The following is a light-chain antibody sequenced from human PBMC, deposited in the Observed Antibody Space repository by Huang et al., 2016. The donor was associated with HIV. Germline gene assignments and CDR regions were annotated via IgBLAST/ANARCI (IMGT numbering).Light chain of an antibody. CDR1: QSVSSD. CDR3: QQRSDWPRT. V-gene: IGKV3-11*01. J-gene: IGKJ2*01. CDR2: GAS. Sequence: EIVLTQSPATLSLSPGGRATLSCRASQSVSSDLDWYQQKAGQAPRLLIYGASNRATGIPARFSGSGSGTDFTLTISSLEPEDFAVYYCQQRSDWPRTFGQGTKLEIK.